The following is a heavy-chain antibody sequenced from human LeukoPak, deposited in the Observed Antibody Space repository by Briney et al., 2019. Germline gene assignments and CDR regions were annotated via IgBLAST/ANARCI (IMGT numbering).Heavy chain of an antibody. CDR2: IYYSGST. V-gene: IGHV4-39*07. D-gene: IGHD6-13*01. J-gene: IGHJ5*02. CDR1: GASLSVSGRN. CDR3: ARGVAAAYWFDP. Sequence: SETLSLTCTVSGASLSVSGRNWGWVRQPPGKGLEWIASIYYSGSTYYSPSLESRVTMSVDTSKNQFSLKLSSVTAADTAVYYCARGVAAAYWFDPWGQGTLVTVSS.